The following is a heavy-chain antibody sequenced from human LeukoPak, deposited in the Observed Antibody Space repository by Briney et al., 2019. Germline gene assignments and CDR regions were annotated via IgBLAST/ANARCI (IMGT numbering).Heavy chain of an antibody. J-gene: IGHJ2*01. Sequence: GGSLRLSCAASGFTFSSHDMHWVRQATGKCLEWVSAIGTADDTYYPGPVKGRFTISRDNAKNSLYLQMNSLRAEDTAVYYCARETLDSGGNYGWYFDLWGRGTLVSVSS. D-gene: IGHD4-23*01. V-gene: IGHV3-13*04. CDR3: ARETLDSGGNYGWYFDL. CDR1: GFTFSSHD. CDR2: IGTADDT.